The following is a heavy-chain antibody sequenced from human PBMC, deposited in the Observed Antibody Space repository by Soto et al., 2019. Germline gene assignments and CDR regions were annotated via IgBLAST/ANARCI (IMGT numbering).Heavy chain of an antibody. CDR3: TTEYYDFWSGYYYFDY. J-gene: IGHJ4*02. Sequence: GGSLRLSCAASGFTFSNAWMSWVRQAPGKGLEWVGRIKSKTDGGTTDYAAPVKGRFTISRDDSKNTLYLQMNSLKTEDTAVYYCTTEYYDFWSGYYYFDYWGQGTLVTVSS. D-gene: IGHD3-3*01. V-gene: IGHV3-15*01. CDR1: GFTFSNAW. CDR2: IKSKTDGGTT.